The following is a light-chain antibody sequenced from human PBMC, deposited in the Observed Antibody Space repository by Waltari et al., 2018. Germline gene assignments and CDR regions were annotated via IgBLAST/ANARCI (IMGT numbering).Light chain of an antibody. CDR3: SAWDSSLSTHVL. Sequence: QSVLTQPPSASGAPGQRVTFSCTGSSSNIGAGYYLSWYQQFPGTDPKLLIYENNKRPSGVSDRFSGSKSGTSASLTITGLQSEDEADYYCSAWDSSLSTHVLFGGGTRLTVL. J-gene: IGLJ2*01. CDR1: SSNIGAGYY. V-gene: IGLV1-40*01. CDR2: ENN.